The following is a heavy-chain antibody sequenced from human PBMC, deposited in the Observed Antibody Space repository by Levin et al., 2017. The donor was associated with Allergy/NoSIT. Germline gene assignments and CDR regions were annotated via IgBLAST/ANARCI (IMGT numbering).Heavy chain of an antibody. J-gene: IGHJ5*02. V-gene: IGHV3-74*01. CDR3: ARGARYCSGGSCYGDGNWFDP. Sequence: GGSLRLSCAASGFTFSSYWMHWVRQAPGKGLVWVSRINSDGSSTSYADSVKGRFTISRDNAKNTLYLQMNRLRAEDTAVYYCARGARYCSGGSCYGDGNWFDPWGQGTLVTVSS. CDR1: GFTFSSYW. CDR2: INSDGSST. D-gene: IGHD2-15*01.